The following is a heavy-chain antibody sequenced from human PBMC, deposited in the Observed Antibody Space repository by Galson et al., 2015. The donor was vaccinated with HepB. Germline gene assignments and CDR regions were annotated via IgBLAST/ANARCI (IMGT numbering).Heavy chain of an antibody. V-gene: IGHV1-69*13. Sequence: SVKVSCKASGVTFSNYAISWLRQAPGQGLEWMGGIIPLFGSANYAQKLQGRVTITADESTSTTYMYLSGLRSEDTALYYYARQHDTSGYYPYWGQGTLVTVSS. CDR2: IIPLFGSA. D-gene: IGHD3-22*01. CDR3: ARQHDTSGYYPY. J-gene: IGHJ4*02. CDR1: GVTFSNYA.